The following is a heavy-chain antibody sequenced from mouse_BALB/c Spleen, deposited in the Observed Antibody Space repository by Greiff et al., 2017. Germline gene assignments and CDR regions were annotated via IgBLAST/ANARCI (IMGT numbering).Heavy chain of an antibody. Sequence: VQVVESGPGLVAPSQSLSITCTVSGFSLTSYGVHWVRQPPGKGLEWLGVIWAGGSTNYNSALMSRLSISKDNSKSQVFLKMNSLQTDDTAMYYCARGDYYYGSRLYFDYWGQGTTLTVSS. CDR1: GFSLTSYG. J-gene: IGHJ2*01. V-gene: IGHV2-9*02. CDR2: IWAGGST. CDR3: ARGDYYYGSRLYFDY. D-gene: IGHD1-1*01.